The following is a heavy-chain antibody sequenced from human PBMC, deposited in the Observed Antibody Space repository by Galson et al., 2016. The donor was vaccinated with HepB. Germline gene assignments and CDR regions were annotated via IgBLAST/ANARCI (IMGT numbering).Heavy chain of an antibody. CDR1: GITFNTDN. V-gene: IGHV3-21*01. J-gene: IGHJ4*02. CDR3: ARIIKTGTTSHFDY. CDR2: ISTSSSPI. Sequence: ALRLSCAAWGITFNTDNMVWVRQAPGKGLEWVSYISTSSSPISYRDSVKGRFTISRDNTKNSLYLQLNSLRAEDTAVYYCARIIKTGTTSHFDYWGQGTLVTVSS. D-gene: IGHD1-7*01.